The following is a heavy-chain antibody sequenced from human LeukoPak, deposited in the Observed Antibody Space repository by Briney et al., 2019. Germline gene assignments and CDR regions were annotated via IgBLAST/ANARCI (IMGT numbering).Heavy chain of an antibody. CDR3: ARDVGAVLGEVYFDY. V-gene: IGHV3-7*01. Sequence: GGSLRLSCAASGFIISDFWMAWVRQAPGKGLEWVANMAHEQDGSEKYYGDSVKGRFTISRDNAKNSLFLQMNSLRAEDTAVYYCARDVGAVLGEVYFDYWGQGTLVTVSS. CDR2: MAHEQDGSEK. CDR1: GFIISDFW. J-gene: IGHJ4*02. D-gene: IGHD3-16*01.